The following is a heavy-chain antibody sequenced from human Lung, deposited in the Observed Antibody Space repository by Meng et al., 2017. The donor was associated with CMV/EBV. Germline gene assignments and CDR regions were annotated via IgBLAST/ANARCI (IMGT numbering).Heavy chain of an antibody. Sequence: LQLHDAGPGLLRLSATLSLTCTVSGGSISSNVYYWDWVRQPPGKGLEWIGAIYHSGSTSYNPSLQSRVTMFVDTSKNQFSLMLTSVTATDTAVYYCARRRGGSGRDCWGQGTLVTVSS. D-gene: IGHD3-10*01. CDR2: IYHSGST. CDR1: GGSISSNVYY. CDR3: ARRRGGSGRDC. V-gene: IGHV4-39*01. J-gene: IGHJ4*02.